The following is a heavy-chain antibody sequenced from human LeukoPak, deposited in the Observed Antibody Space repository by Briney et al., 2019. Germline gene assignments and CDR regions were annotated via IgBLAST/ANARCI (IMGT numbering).Heavy chain of an antibody. D-gene: IGHD1-26*01. Sequence: GGSLRLSCAASGFTFSSYAMSWVRQAPGKGLEWVSAISGSGGSTYYADSVKGRFTISSDNSKNTLYLQMNSLRAEDTAVYYCAKESSSGSYYEVDYWGQGTLVTVSS. CDR1: GFTFSSYA. J-gene: IGHJ4*02. V-gene: IGHV3-23*01. CDR2: ISGSGGST. CDR3: AKESSSGSYYEVDY.